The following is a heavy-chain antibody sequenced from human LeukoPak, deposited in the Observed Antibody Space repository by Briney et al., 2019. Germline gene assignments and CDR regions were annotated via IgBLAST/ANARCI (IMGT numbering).Heavy chain of an antibody. CDR2: IYYSGST. Sequence: SETLSLTCTVSGGSISSSSYYWGWIRQPPGKGLEWIGSIYYSGSTYYNPSLKGRVTISVDTSKNQFSLKLSSVTAADTAVYYCARQGSGWSLEGDGFDYWGQGTLVTVSS. V-gene: IGHV4-39*01. D-gene: IGHD6-19*01. J-gene: IGHJ4*02. CDR1: GGSISSSSYY. CDR3: ARQGSGWSLEGDGFDY.